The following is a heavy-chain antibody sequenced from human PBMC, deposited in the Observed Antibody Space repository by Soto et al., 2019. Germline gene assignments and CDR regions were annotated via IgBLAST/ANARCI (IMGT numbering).Heavy chain of an antibody. Sequence: GGSLRLSCAASGFTFGNAWMNWVRQAPGKGLEWVGRIKSKTDGGTTDYAAPVKGRFTIPRDDSKNTLYLQMNSLKTEDTAVYYCTTDRDVVLRFLEWFPRDVWGQGTTVNVSS. CDR2: IKSKTDGGTT. J-gene: IGHJ6*02. CDR1: GFTFGNAW. CDR3: TTDRDVVLRFLEWFPRDV. V-gene: IGHV3-15*07. D-gene: IGHD3-3*01.